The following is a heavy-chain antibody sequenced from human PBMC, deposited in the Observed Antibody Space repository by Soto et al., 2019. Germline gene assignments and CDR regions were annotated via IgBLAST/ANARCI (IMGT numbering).Heavy chain of an antibody. CDR2: ITSSSSAI. V-gene: IGHV3-48*01. CDR3: ARGPVAAIDY. D-gene: IGHD6-19*01. CDR1: GFTFSSYS. J-gene: IGHJ4*02. Sequence: EVQLVESGGGLVQAGGSLRLSCAASGFTFSSYSMNWVRQAPGKGLEWVSHITSSSSAIYYADSVKGRFTISRENAKNALYLKLNSLRAGDTAVYYCARGPVAAIDYWGQGSLVTVSS.